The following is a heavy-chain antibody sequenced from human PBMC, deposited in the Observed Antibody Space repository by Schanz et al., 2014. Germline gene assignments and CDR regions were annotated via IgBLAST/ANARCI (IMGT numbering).Heavy chain of an antibody. V-gene: IGHV3-11*01. D-gene: IGHD6-19*01. CDR2: IRSSSTPI. J-gene: IGHJ4*02. CDR1: GFPFSDYF. Sequence: QVQLVDSGGGLVKPGGSLRLSCTASGFPFSDYFMAWIRQPPGRGLEWVSYIRSSSTPIYYADSVKGRFTISRDNAKSSLYLQMNSLRVEDTAVYYCAASSGWHPSTDYWGQGTLVTVSS. CDR3: AASSGWHPSTDY.